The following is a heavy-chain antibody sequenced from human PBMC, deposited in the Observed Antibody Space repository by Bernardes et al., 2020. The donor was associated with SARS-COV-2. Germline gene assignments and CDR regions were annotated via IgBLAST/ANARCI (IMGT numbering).Heavy chain of an antibody. CDR2: ISYDGSNK. Sequence: GGSLRLSCAASGFTFSSYGMHWVRQAPGKGLEWVAVISYDGSNKYYADSVKGRFTISRDNSKNTLYLQMNSLRAEDTAVYYCARVRYFDWLLYSSGGLNAFDIWGQGTMVTVSS. V-gene: IGHV3-30*03. D-gene: IGHD3-9*01. CDR3: ARVRYFDWLLYSSGGLNAFDI. CDR1: GFTFSSYG. J-gene: IGHJ3*02.